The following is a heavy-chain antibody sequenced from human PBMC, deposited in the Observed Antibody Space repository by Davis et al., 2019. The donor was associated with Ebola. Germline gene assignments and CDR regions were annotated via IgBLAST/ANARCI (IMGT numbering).Heavy chain of an antibody. CDR1: GFTFSSYE. D-gene: IGHD3-10*01. CDR2: ISSSDSTI. CDR3: ARVHYGSGSYYTDY. V-gene: IGHV3-48*03. J-gene: IGHJ4*02. Sequence: PGGFLRLSCAASGFTFSSYEMNWVRQAPGKGLEWVSYISSSDSTIYYADSVKGRFTISRDNAKNSLYLQMNGLRAEDTAVYYCARVHYGSGSYYTDYWGQGTLVTVSS.